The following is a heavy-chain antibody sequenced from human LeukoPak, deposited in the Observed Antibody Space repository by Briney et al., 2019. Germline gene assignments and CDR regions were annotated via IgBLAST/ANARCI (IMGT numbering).Heavy chain of an antibody. J-gene: IGHJ4*02. CDR3: ARSSHPAGLNFDY. Sequence: SQTLSLTCTVSGGSINSGGYYWSWIRQHPGKGLEWIGYIYYSGSTSYNPSLKSRVTISVDTPKNQFSLKLSSVTAADTAVYYCARSSHPAGLNFDYWGQGTLVTVSS. V-gene: IGHV4-31*03. CDR1: GGSINSGGYY. D-gene: IGHD1-14*01. CDR2: IYYSGST.